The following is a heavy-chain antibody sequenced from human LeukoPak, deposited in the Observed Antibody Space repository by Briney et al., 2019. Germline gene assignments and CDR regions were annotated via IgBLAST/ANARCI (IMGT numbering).Heavy chain of an antibody. V-gene: IGHV3-48*03. J-gene: IGHJ3*02. D-gene: IGHD6-13*01. CDR1: GFTFSSYE. CDR2: ISSSGSTI. CDR3: ARGAYSSSWDRAFDI. Sequence: GGSLRLSCAASGFTFSSYEMNWVRQAPGKGLEWVSYISSSGSTIYYADSVKGRFTISRDNAKNSLYLQMSSLRAEDTAVYYCARGAYSSSWDRAFDIWGQGTMVTVSS.